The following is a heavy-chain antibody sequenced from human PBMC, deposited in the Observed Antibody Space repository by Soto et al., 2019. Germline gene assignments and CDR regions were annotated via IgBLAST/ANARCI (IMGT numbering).Heavy chain of an antibody. CDR1: GYRFTSYW. CDR2: IDPSDSYT. D-gene: IGHD6-13*01. V-gene: IGHV5-10-1*01. Sequence: GESLKLSCQGSGYRFTSYWISWVRQVPGKGLEWMGRIDPSDSYTNYSPSFQGHVTISADKSISTAYLQWSSLKASDTAMYYCARLIAAAGTSYYYYGMDVWGQGTTVTVSS. CDR3: ARLIAAAGTSYYYYGMDV. J-gene: IGHJ6*02.